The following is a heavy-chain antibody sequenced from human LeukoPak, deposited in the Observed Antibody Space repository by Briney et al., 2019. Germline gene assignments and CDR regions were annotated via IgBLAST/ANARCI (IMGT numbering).Heavy chain of an antibody. J-gene: IGHJ4*02. D-gene: IGHD6-19*01. Sequence: ASVKVSCKASGYTFTGYYIHWVRQTPGQGLEWMGWINPNTGGTNYAQKFQGRVTMTRDTSISTAYMELSRLRSDDTAVYYCARVSGRGYSSGWLDYWGQGTLVTVSS. CDR1: GYTFTGYY. CDR2: INPNTGGT. V-gene: IGHV1-2*02. CDR3: ARVSGRGYSSGWLDY.